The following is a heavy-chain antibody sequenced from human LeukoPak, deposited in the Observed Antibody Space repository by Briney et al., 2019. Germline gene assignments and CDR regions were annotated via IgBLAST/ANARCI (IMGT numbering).Heavy chain of an antibody. CDR3: AKDYPWRKSGKFDY. CDR1: GFTFSSYW. D-gene: IGHD3-10*01. CDR2: IRYDGSNK. Sequence: PGGSLRLSCAASGFTFSSYWMSWVRQAPGKGLEWVAFIRYDGSNKYYADSVKGRFTISRDNSKNTLYLQMNSLRAEDTAVYYCAKDYPWRKSGKFDYWGQGTLVTVSS. V-gene: IGHV3-30*02. J-gene: IGHJ4*02.